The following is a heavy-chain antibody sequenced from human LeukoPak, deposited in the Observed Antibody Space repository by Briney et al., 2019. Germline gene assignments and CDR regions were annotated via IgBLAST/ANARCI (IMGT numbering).Heavy chain of an antibody. V-gene: IGHV5-51*01. J-gene: IGHJ1*01. CDR3: ATYAGSYSKYFQH. D-gene: IGHD3-10*01. CDR2: IYPGDSDT. CDR1: GYTFTNYW. Sequence: GESLKISCKGSGYTFTNYWIGWVRQMPGKGLEWMGIIYPGDSDTRYSPSFQGQVTISADESISTAYLQWSSLKASDTAMYFCATYAGSYSKYFQHWGQGTLVTVSS.